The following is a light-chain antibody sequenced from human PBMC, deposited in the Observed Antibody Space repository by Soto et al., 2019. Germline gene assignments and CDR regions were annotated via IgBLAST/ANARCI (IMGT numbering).Light chain of an antibody. Sequence: EIVLTQSPATLSLSPGEGASLSCRASQNISTYLAWYQQRPGQVPRLLIYAASTRATGVPDRFSGSGSGTDFALTISRLETEDFAVYYCQQYGGSPFTFGPGTKVEIK. CDR1: QNISTY. J-gene: IGKJ3*01. V-gene: IGKV3-20*01. CDR3: QQYGGSPFT. CDR2: AAS.